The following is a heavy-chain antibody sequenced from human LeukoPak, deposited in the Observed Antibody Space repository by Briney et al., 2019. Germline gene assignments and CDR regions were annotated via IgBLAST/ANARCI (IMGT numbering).Heavy chain of an antibody. D-gene: IGHD5-12*01. V-gene: IGHV3-66*01. CDR1: AFSVSSNY. J-gene: IGHJ4*02. CDR2: IYSGGST. Sequence: GGSLRLSCAASAFSVSSNYMSWVRQAPGRGVEWVSVIYSGGSTYYADSVKGRFTISRDTSKNTLYLQMNSLRAEDTAVYYCARGVTTILTFDYWGQGTLVTVSS. CDR3: ARGVTTILTFDY.